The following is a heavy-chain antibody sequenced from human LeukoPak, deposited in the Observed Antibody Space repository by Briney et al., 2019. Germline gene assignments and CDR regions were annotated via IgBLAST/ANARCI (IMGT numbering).Heavy chain of an antibody. V-gene: IGHV4-39*01. D-gene: IGHD5-12*01. CDR1: GGSISSSSYY. CDR3: ARQGGSVLHYSDY. CDR2: IYYSGST. Sequence: SETLSLTCTVSGGSISSSSYYWGWIRQPPGKGLEWIGSIYYSGSTYYNPSLKSRVTISVDTSKNQFSLKLSSVTAADTAVYYCARQGGSVLHYSDYWGQGTLVTVSS. J-gene: IGHJ4*02.